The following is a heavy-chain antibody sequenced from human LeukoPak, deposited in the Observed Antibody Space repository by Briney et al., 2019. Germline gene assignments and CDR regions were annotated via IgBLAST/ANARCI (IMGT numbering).Heavy chain of an antibody. CDR2: VSGSGDST. J-gene: IGHJ3*02. CDR3: ARVVYCTGGICQIFAFDT. V-gene: IGHV3-23*01. Sequence: GGSLRLSCAASGFTFSSYVMSWVRQAPGKGLEWVSVVSGSGDSTYYADSVKGPFTISRDNSKNTLYLQMNSLRAEDTAVYYCARVVYCTGGICQIFAFDTWGQGTMVTVSS. D-gene: IGHD2-15*01. CDR1: GFTFSSYV.